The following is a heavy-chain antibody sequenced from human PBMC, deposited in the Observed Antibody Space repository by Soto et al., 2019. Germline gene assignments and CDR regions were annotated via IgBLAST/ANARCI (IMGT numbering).Heavy chain of an antibody. J-gene: IGHJ6*02. CDR2: IIPIFVTA. CDR1: GGTFSSYA. V-gene: IGHV1-69*01. D-gene: IGHD3-9*01. Sequence: QVQLVQSGAEVKKPGSSVKVSCKASGGTFSSYAISWVRQAPGQGLEWMGGIIPIFVTANYAQKFQGRVTITADESTSTAYMELSSLRSEDTAVYYCAKLRYFDWSSSFYYGMDVWGQGTTVTVSS. CDR3: AKLRYFDWSSSFYYGMDV.